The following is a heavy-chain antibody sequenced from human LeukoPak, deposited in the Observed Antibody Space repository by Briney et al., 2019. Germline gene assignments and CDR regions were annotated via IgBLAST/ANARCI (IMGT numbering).Heavy chain of an antibody. Sequence: GGSLRLSCAASGFTFSSYWMSWVRQAPGKGLEWVANIKQDGSETYYVDSVKGRFTISRDNAKNSLYLQINSLRAEDTAVYYCATIVPGLGSRWDYFEYWGQGTLVTVSS. CDR1: GFTFSSYW. J-gene: IGHJ4*02. CDR3: ATIVPGLGSRWDYFEY. D-gene: IGHD6-13*01. CDR2: IKQDGSET. V-gene: IGHV3-7*01.